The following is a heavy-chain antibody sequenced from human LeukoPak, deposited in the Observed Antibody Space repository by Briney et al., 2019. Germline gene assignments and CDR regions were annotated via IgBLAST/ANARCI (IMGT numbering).Heavy chain of an antibody. J-gene: IGHJ5*02. CDR2: ISGSGGST. Sequence: GGSLRLSCAASGFTFSSYAMSWVRQAPGKGLEWVSAISGSGGSTYYADSVKGRFTISRDNSKNTLYLQMNSLRAEDTAVYYCAKDPDGRFGVGMFDPWGQGTLVTVSS. CDR1: GFTFSSYA. CDR3: AKDPDGRFGVGMFDP. D-gene: IGHD3-3*01. V-gene: IGHV3-23*01.